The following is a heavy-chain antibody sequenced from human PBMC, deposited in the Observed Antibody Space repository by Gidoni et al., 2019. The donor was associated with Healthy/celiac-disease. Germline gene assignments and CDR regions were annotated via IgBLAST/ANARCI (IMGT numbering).Heavy chain of an antibody. J-gene: IGHJ5*02. CDR3: ARFVVVPAARDNWFDP. CDR2: IITIFGTA. CDR1: AGTFSIYA. Sequence: QVQLVQSGAEVKKPGSSVKVSCKASAGTFSIYAISWVRQAPGQGLEWMGGIITIFGTANYEQKFQGRVTITADESTSTADMELSSLRSEDTAVYYCARFVVVPAARDNWFDPWGQGTLVTVSS. V-gene: IGHV1-69*01. D-gene: IGHD2-2*01.